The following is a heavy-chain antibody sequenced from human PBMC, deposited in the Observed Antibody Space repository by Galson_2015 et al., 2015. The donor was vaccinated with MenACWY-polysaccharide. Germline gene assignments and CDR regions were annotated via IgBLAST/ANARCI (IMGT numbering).Heavy chain of an antibody. J-gene: IGHJ3*01. V-gene: IGHV3-33*01. CDR3: AREGSRIVFHAFDV. CDR1: GLKFRGSG. CDR2: IQYDGSQK. D-gene: IGHD3-10*02. Sequence: SLRLSCAASGLKFRGSGMHWVRQAPGKGLEWVAVIQYDGSQKQYIDSVKGRFTISRDYPKNTLYLEMNSLRAEDTALYYCAREGSRIVFHAFDVWGQGTMVIVSS.